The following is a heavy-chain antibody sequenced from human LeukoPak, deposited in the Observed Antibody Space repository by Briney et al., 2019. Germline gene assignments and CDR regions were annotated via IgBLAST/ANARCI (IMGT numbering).Heavy chain of an antibody. J-gene: IGHJ4*02. CDR3: ARDISPYYFDN. V-gene: IGHV4-61*01. CDR1: GGSVSSGTYY. CDR2: IYYSGST. Sequence: PSETLSLTCTVSGGSVSSGTYYWAWIRQPPGKGLEWIGYIYYSGSTNYNPSLKSRVTISIDTSKNQFSLKVSSVTAADTAVYYCARDISPYYFDNWGQGTLVTVSS.